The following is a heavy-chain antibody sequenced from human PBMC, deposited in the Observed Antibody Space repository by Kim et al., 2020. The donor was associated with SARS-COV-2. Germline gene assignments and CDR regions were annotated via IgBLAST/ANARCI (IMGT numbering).Heavy chain of an antibody. D-gene: IGHD2-8*01. CDR1: GFTFNTYS. Sequence: GGSLRLSCAASGFTFNTYSMNWVRQAPGRGLEWVSFISTTGKVIYYADSVKGRFTISRDNAKNSLYLQMNSLRAEDTAVYYCAGRHCTDGVCPFYCWGQG. CDR2: ISTTGKVI. CDR3: AGRHCTDGVCPFYC. J-gene: IGHJ4*02. V-gene: IGHV3-21*06.